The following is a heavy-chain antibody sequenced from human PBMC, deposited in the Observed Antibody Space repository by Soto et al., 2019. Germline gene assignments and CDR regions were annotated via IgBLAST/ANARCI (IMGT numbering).Heavy chain of an antibody. CDR1: GDSISGVSFY. D-gene: IGHD2-15*01. V-gene: IGHV4-39*01. Sequence: SENLSLTCTVSGDSISGVSFYWGWIRQAPVKGLEWIGCVSHSGTTSYSPSLKSRATISVDTSKNQFSLKLSPVAATDTAVYYCARLRVVAATRQSYFYALAVCGQQITVTVS. J-gene: IGHJ6*02. CDR2: VSHSGTT. CDR3: ARLRVVAATRQSYFYALAV.